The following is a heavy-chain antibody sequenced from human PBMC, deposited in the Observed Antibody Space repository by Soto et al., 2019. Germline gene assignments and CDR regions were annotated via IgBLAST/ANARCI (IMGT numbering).Heavy chain of an antibody. CDR2: IYFNGNT. J-gene: IGHJ4*01. CDR3: ARQGSY. CDR1: GVSISYTSYY. V-gene: IGHV4-39*01. Sequence: QLQLQESGPGLVKPSETLSLTCNVSGVSISYTSYYWGWIRQPPGKGLEWIGTIYFNGNTFYNPSLKSRLTISVDTSKNLISLRLTSVTAADTAVYYCARQGSYWGHGTLVAVSS.